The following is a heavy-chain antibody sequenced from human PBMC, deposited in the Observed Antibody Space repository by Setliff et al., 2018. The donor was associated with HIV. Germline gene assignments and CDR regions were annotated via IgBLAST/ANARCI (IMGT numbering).Heavy chain of an antibody. D-gene: IGHD3-16*01. CDR3: ARGMRAFDI. CDR2: INHSGIT. Sequence: SETLSLTCAVYGGSFSNYYWSWIRQPPGKGLEWIGEINHSGITNYNPSLKSRVTISVDTSKNQFSLRLTSVTAADTAVYYCARGMRAFDIWGQGTTVTVSS. J-gene: IGHJ6*02. V-gene: IGHV4-34*01. CDR1: GGSFSNYY.